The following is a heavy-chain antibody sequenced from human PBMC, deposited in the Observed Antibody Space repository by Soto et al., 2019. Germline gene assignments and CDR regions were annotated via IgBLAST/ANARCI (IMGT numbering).Heavy chain of an antibody. J-gene: IGHJ4*02. V-gene: IGHV3-66*01. Sequence: GGSLRLSCEASGFTVSSSYMSWVRQVPGKGLEWVSIIYSDDYTYYAASVKGRFTISRDNSRNTLYLQMNSLRVEDTAVYYCARGQHGHGRLDFDYWGQGTLVTVSS. CDR2: IYSDDYT. CDR1: GFTVSSSY. CDR3: ARGQHGHGRLDFDY.